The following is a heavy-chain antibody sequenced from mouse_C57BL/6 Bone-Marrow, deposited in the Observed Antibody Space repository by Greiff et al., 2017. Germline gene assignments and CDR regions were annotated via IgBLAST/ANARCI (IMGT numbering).Heavy chain of an antibody. J-gene: IGHJ2*01. CDR3: ARDRNWDEYYFDY. D-gene: IGHD4-1*01. V-gene: IGHV5-4*01. CDR1: GFTFSSYA. CDR2: ISDGGSYT. Sequence: EVKLMESGGGLVKPGGSLKLSCAASGFTFSSYAMSWVRQTPEKRLEWVATISDGGSYTYYPDNVKGRFTISRDNAKNNLYPQMSHLKSEDTAMYYCARDRNWDEYYFDYWGQGTTLTVSS.